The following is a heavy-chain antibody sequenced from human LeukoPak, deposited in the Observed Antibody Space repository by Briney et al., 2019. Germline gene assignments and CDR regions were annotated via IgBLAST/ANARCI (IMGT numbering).Heavy chain of an antibody. J-gene: IGHJ4*02. CDR3: ANLMRGYSGYADY. D-gene: IGHD5-12*01. Sequence: ASVKVSCKASGYTFTGYYMHWVRQAPGQGLEWMGRINPNSGGTNYAQKFQGRVTMTRDTSISTAYMELSRLRSDDTAVYYCANLMRGYSGYADYWGQGTLVTVSS. CDR2: INPNSGGT. CDR1: GYTFTGYY. V-gene: IGHV1-2*06.